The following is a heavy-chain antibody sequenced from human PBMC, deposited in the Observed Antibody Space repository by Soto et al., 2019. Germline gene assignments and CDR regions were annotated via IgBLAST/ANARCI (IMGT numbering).Heavy chain of an antibody. CDR1: GDSINSNYC. D-gene: IGHD6-19*01. CDR3: ARDTGWGLGY. V-gene: IGHV4-4*02. CDR2: ISYSGGT. J-gene: IGHJ4*02. Sequence: QVQLQESGPGLVRPSGTLSLTCAVSGDSINSNYCWTWVRQPPGKGVEWIAEISYSGGTSYNPSPKSRVTISMDKYKNHFSHNLTSGKAADTAMYYCARDTGWGLGYWGQGTLVTVSS.